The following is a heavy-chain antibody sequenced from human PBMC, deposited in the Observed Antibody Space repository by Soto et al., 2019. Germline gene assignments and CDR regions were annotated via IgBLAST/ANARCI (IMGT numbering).Heavy chain of an antibody. D-gene: IGHD5-12*01. J-gene: IGHJ4*02. Sequence: GASVKVSCKASGYTFPSYAMHWVRQAPGQRLEWMGWINAGNGNTKYSQKFQGRVTITRDTSASTAYMELSSLRSEDTAVYYCARGVDIVATFFDYWGQGTLVTVSS. V-gene: IGHV1-3*01. CDR1: GYTFPSYA. CDR3: ARGVDIVATFFDY. CDR2: INAGNGNT.